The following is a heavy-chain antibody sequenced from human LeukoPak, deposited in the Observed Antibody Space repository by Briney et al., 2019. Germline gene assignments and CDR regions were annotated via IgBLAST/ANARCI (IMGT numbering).Heavy chain of an antibody. Sequence: GASVKVSCKASGYTFTGYYMHWVRQAPGQGLEWMGRINPNSGGTNYAQKFQGRVTMTRDTSISTAYMELSRLRSEDTAVYYCARGPYYDFWSGYSPFDYWGQGTLVTVSS. V-gene: IGHV1-2*06. CDR2: INPNSGGT. CDR1: GYTFTGYY. J-gene: IGHJ4*02. D-gene: IGHD3-3*01. CDR3: ARGPYYDFWSGYSPFDY.